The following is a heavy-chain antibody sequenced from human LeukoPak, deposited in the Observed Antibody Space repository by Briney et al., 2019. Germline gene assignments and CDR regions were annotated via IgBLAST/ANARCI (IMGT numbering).Heavy chain of an antibody. J-gene: IGHJ3*02. CDR2: ISGSGGST. D-gene: IGHD2-2*01. Sequence: QPGGSLRLSCAASGFTFSSYAMSWVRQAPGKGLEWVSAISGSGGSTYYADSVKGRFTISRDNSKNTLYLQMNSLRAEDTAVYYCAKSPDIVVVPAAMGAAFDIWGQGTMVTVSS. CDR3: AKSPDIVVVPAAMGAAFDI. V-gene: IGHV3-23*01. CDR1: GFTFSSYA.